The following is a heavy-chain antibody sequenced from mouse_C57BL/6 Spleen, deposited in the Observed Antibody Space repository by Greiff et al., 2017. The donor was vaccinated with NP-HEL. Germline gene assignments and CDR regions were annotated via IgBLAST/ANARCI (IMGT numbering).Heavy chain of an antibody. D-gene: IGHD1-1*01. CDR2: IDPSDSET. J-gene: IGHJ2*01. CDR3: ARFATTVPYFDY. Sequence: VQLQQPGAELVRPGSSVKLSCKASGYTFTSYWMHWVKQRPIQGLEWIGNIDPSDSETHYNQKFKDKATLTVDKSSSTAYMQLSSLTSEDSAVYYCARFATTVPYFDYWGQGTTLTVSS. CDR1: GYTFTSYW. V-gene: IGHV1-52*01.